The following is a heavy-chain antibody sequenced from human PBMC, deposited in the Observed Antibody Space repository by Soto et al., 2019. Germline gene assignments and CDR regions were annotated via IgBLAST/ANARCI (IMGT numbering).Heavy chain of an antibody. CDR2: IYYSGST. CDR1: GGSVSSGSYY. V-gene: IGHV4-61*01. J-gene: IGHJ6*02. Sequence: QVQLQESGPGLVKPSETLSLTCTVSGGSVSSGSYYWSWIRQPPGKGLEWIGYIYYSGSTNYNPSLKSRVTISLDTSKNQFSLKLSSVTAADTPVYYCARGIDGLYQGRYYTGMDVGGQGTTVTFSS. CDR3: ARGIDGLYQGRYYTGMDV. D-gene: IGHD2-2*01.